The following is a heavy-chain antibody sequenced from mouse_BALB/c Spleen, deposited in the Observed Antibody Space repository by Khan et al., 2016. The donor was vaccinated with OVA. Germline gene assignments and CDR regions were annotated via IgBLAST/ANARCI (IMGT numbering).Heavy chain of an antibody. V-gene: IGHV5-17*02. CDR3: ARSGGYFHWYFDV. Sequence: EVELVESGGGLVQPGGSRKLSCAVSGFTFSSFGMHWVRQAPKKGLEWVTYISSGSSTIYYVDTVKGRFTISRANPKNTLFLQMTSLRSEDTAMYDCARSGGYFHWYFDVWGAGTSVTVSS. D-gene: IGHD2-3*01. CDR2: ISSGSSTI. CDR1: GFTFSSFG. J-gene: IGHJ1*01.